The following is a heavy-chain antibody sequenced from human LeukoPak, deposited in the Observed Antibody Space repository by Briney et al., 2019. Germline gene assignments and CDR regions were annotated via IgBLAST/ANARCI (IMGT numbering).Heavy chain of an antibody. D-gene: IGHD6-13*01. CDR1: GFTFSSYA. Sequence: PGGSLRLSCAASGFTFSSYAMSWVRQAPGKGLEWVSAISGSGGSTYYADSVKGRFTISRDNSNNTLYLQMNSLRAEDTAVYYCARDAQLVGNFFDYWGQGTLVTVSS. CDR2: ISGSGGST. V-gene: IGHV3-23*01. CDR3: ARDAQLVGNFFDY. J-gene: IGHJ4*02.